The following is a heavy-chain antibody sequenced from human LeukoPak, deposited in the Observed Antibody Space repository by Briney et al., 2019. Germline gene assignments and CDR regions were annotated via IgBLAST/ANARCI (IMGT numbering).Heavy chain of an antibody. V-gene: IGHV4-59*01. CDR1: GGSISSYY. J-gene: IGHJ3*02. CDR3: ARGPRITMIVVVATAGDDAFDI. D-gene: IGHD3-22*01. CDR2: IYYSGST. Sequence: SETLSLTCTVSGGSISSYYWSWIRQPPGKGLEWIGYIYYSGSTNYNPSLKSRVTISVDTSKNQFSLKLSSVTAADTAVYYCARGPRITMIVVVATAGDDAFDIWGQGTMVTVSS.